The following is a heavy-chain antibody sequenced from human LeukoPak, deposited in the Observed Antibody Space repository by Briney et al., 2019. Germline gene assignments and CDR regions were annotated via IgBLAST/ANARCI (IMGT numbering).Heavy chain of an antibody. CDR3: AADDHDSSGYYYVPTGY. CDR1: GFSVSSNY. Sequence: GGSLRLSCAASGFSVSSNYMSWVRQAPGKGLEWGSVIYSGGSTFYADSVKGRFTISRDNSKNTLYLQMSSLRAEDTAVYYCAADDHDSSGYYYVPTGYWGQGALVTVSS. CDR2: IYSGGST. J-gene: IGHJ4*02. D-gene: IGHD3-22*01. V-gene: IGHV3-66*01.